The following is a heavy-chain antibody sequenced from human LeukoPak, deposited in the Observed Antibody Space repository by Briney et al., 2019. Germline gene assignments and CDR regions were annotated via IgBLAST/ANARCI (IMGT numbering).Heavy chain of an antibody. V-gene: IGHV4-34*01. CDR3: ARAPAKYYYDSSGYYY. CDR2: INHSGST. J-gene: IGHJ4*02. Sequence: ETLSLTFAVYGGSFSGYYWSWIRQPPGKGLEWIGEINHSGSTNYNPSLKSRVTISVDTSKNQFSLKLSSVTAADTAVYYCARAPAKYYYDSSGYYYWGQGTLVTVSS. CDR1: GGSFSGYY. D-gene: IGHD3-22*01.